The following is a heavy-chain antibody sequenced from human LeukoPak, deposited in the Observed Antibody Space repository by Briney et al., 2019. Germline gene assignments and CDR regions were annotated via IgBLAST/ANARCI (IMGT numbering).Heavy chain of an antibody. V-gene: IGHV1-18*01. J-gene: IGHJ5*02. CDR3: ARGRPESPFDP. Sequence: ASAKVSCKASDYTFTSYGISCVRQGPGQGLEWMGWISAYNGNTNYAQKLQGRVTMTTDTSTSTAYMELSSLRSDDTAIYYCARGRPESPFDPWGQGTLVTVSS. D-gene: IGHD1-1*01. CDR2: ISAYNGNT. CDR1: DYTFTSYG.